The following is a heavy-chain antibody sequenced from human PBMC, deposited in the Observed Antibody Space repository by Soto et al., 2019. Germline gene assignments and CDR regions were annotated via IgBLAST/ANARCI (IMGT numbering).Heavy chain of an antibody. Sequence: QVQLVQSGAEVKEPVASVKVSCKPSGYTFTRNGISWVRQAPGQGLEWVGWISTNSGNTDYAQKLQGRVTLTTDTSTTTAYLELRSLRSDDTAVYYCARDKDYMLDYWGQGTLVTVSS. D-gene: IGHD4-4*01. CDR2: ISTNSGNT. J-gene: IGHJ4*02. CDR3: ARDKDYMLDY. V-gene: IGHV1-18*01. CDR1: GYTFTRNG.